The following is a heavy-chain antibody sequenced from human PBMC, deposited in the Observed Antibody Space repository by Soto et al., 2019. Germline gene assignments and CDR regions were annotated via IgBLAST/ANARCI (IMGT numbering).Heavy chain of an antibody. CDR3: ARVGIRITMIVAGGMDV. J-gene: IGHJ6*02. CDR1: GGTFSSYA. Sequence: QVQLVQSGAEVKKPGSSVKVSCKASGGTFSSYAISWVRQAPGQGLEWMGGIIPIFGTANYAQKFQGRVTITADESTSTAYMELSSLRSEDTGVYYCARVGIRITMIVAGGMDVWGQGTTVTVSS. D-gene: IGHD3-22*01. CDR2: IIPIFGTA. V-gene: IGHV1-69*01.